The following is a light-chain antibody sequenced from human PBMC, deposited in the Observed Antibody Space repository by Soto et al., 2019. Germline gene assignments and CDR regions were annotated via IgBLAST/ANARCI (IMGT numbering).Light chain of an antibody. Sequence: QSVLTQPPSASGSPGQSVTISCTVTYEDVGGYNYVSWYQQHPGKAPKLMIYDVTKRPSGVPDRFSGSKFGSTASLTVSGLQAEDEADYYCSSYAGSNTMVFGGGTQLTVL. CDR1: YEDVGGYNY. V-gene: IGLV2-8*01. CDR3: SSYAGSNTMV. CDR2: DVT. J-gene: IGLJ3*02.